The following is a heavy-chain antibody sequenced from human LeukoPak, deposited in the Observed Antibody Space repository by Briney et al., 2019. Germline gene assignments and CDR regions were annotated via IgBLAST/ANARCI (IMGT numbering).Heavy chain of an antibody. CDR3: AREEGTFDY. V-gene: IGHV3-7*01. J-gene: IGHJ4*02. D-gene: IGHD3-10*01. CDR1: GFTFRSYW. CDR2: IKSDGSEK. Sequence: GGSLRLSCAASGFTFRSYWMAWVRQAPGKGLEWVANIKSDGSEKYSVDSVKGRFTISRDNAENSLYLQMNSLRAEDTAVYYCAREEGTFDYWGRGTLVTVSS.